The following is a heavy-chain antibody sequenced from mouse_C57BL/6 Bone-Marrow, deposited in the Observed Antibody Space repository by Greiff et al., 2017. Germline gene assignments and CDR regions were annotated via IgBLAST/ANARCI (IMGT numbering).Heavy chain of an antibody. CDR3: ARRGYGSSYDAMDD. D-gene: IGHD1-1*01. CDR1: GFTFSSYA. CDR2: ISDGGSYT. J-gene: IGHJ4*01. V-gene: IGHV5-4*03. Sequence: EVMLVESGGGLVKPGGSLKLSCAASGFTFSSYAMSWVRQTPEKRLEWVATISDGGSYTYYPDNVKGRFTISRDNAKNNLYLQMSHLKSEDTAMYYCARRGYGSSYDAMDDWGQGTSVTVSS.